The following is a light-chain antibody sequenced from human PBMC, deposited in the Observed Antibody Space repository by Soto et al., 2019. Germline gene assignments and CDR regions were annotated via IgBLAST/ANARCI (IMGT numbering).Light chain of an antibody. CDR2: DAS. CDR3: QQRSDWPSLFT. V-gene: IGKV3-11*01. CDR1: QSVSSY. J-gene: IGKJ3*01. Sequence: EIVLTQSPATLSLSPGERATLSCSASQSVSSYLAWYQQKPGQAPRLLIYDASNRATGIPARFSGSGSGTDFTLTISSLEPEDFAVYNCQQRSDWPSLFTFGPRTKVDIK.